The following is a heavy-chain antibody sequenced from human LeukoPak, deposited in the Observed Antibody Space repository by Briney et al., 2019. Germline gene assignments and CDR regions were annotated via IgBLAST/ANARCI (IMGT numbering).Heavy chain of an antibody. V-gene: IGHV1-2*02. CDR2: INPNSGGT. CDR1: GYTFTGYY. Sequence: ASVKVSCKASGYTFTGYYMHWVRQAPGQGLEWMGWINPNSGGTNSAQKFQGRVTMTRDTSISTAYMELSRLRSDDTAMYYCARDRVVAAGTSDYWGQGTLVTVSS. CDR3: ARDRVVAAGTSDY. J-gene: IGHJ4*02. D-gene: IGHD6-13*01.